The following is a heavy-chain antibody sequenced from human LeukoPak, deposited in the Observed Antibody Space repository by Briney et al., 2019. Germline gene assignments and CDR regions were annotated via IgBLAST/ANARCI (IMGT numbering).Heavy chain of an antibody. CDR2: INHSGST. CDR3: ARDNPRYDFWSGFML. Sequence: SETLSLTCAVDGGSFSGYYWSWIRQPPGKGLEWIGEINHSGSTNYNPSLKSRVTISVDTSKNQFSLKLSSVTAADTAVYYCARDNPRYDFWSGFMLWGQGTLVTVSS. J-gene: IGHJ4*02. D-gene: IGHD3-3*01. CDR1: GGSFSGYY. V-gene: IGHV4-34*01.